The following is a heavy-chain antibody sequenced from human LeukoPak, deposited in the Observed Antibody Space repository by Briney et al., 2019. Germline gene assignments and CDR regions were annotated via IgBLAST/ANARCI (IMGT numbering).Heavy chain of an antibody. D-gene: IGHD4-17*01. V-gene: IGHV1-69*13. Sequence: SVKVSCEASGGTFSSYAISWVRQAPGQGLEWMGGIIPIFGTANYAQKFQGRVTITADESTSTAYMELSSLRSEDTAVYYCASLMTTVTTVFDYWGQGTLVTVSS. J-gene: IGHJ4*02. CDR1: GGTFSSYA. CDR3: ASLMTTVTTVFDY. CDR2: IIPIFGTA.